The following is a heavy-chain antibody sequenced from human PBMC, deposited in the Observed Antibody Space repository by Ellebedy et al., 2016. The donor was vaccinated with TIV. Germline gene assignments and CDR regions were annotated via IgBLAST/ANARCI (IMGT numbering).Heavy chain of an antibody. CDR3: ARSGTYARSSLFDY. J-gene: IGHJ4*02. Sequence: MPSETLSLTCTVSGGSISSGDYYRSWIRQPPGKGLEWFGEIDHRGTTTYNPSLESRVIISVDTSKNQFSLKVRSVTAADTGIYYCARSGTYARSSLFDYWGQGNLVTVSS. CDR2: IDHRGTT. V-gene: IGHV4-61*08. D-gene: IGHD1-26*01. CDR1: GGSISSGDYY.